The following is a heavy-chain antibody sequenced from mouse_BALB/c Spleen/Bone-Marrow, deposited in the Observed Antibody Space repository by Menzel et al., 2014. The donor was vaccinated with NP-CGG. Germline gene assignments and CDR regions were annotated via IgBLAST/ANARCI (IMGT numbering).Heavy chain of an antibody. CDR1: GFDFSRYW. V-gene: IGHV4-1*02. Sequence: EVQVVESGGGLVQPGGSLKLSCAASGFDFSRYWMTWVRQAPGKGLEWIGEINPDSSTINYAPSLKDKFIISRDNAKNTLYLQMSKVRSEDTALYCCAKNYLYGYVAYWGQGTLVTVSA. D-gene: IGHD1-2*01. CDR3: AKNYLYGYVAY. CDR2: INPDSSTI. J-gene: IGHJ3*01.